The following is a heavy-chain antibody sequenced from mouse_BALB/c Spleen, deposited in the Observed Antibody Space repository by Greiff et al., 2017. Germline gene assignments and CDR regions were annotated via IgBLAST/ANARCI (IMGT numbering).Heavy chain of an antibody. CDR1: GDSITSGY. Sequence: EVKLVESGPSLVKPSQTLSLTCSVTGDSITSGYWNWIRKFPGNKLEYMGYISYSGSTYYNPSLKSRISITRDTSKNQYYLQLNSVTTEDTATYYCARGYQGGFAYWGQGTLVTVSA. D-gene: IGHD2-14*01. J-gene: IGHJ3*01. CDR2: ISYSGST. CDR3: ARGYQGGFAY. V-gene: IGHV3-8*02.